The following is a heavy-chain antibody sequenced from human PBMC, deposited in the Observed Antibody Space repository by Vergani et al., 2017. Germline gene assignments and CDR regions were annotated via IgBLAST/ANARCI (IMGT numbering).Heavy chain of an antibody. V-gene: IGHV3-64*01. Sequence: EVRLVESGGGLVQPGGSLRLSCAASGFTFTNYAMHWVRQAPGKGLEYLSGISRKGVHYANSVKGRLIISRDNSNNMLYLQVGSLRTEDTAVYYCAKDRGGLVDTGTIDHWGQGTLVTVSS. J-gene: IGHJ4*02. CDR2: ISRKGV. CDR1: GFTFTNYA. CDR3: AKDRGGLVDTGTIDH. D-gene: IGHD5-18*01.